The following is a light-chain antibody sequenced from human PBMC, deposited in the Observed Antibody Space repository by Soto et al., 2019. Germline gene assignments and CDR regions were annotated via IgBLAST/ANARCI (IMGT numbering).Light chain of an antibody. CDR1: QSVSGY. CDR2: DAT. CDR3: QQRDSGPPYN. Sequence: EVLLPQSPVTLSLSPGERATLSCRASQSVSGYLSWYQQKPCHAPRLLIFDATNRATGVTARFSGSGSGTDVTLTISSLEPEDFAVYYCQQRDSGPPYNFGQGTRLEIK. V-gene: IGKV3-11*01. J-gene: IGKJ2*01.